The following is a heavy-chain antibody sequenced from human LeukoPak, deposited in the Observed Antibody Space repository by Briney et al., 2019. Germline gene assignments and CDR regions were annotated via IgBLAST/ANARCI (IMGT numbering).Heavy chain of an antibody. D-gene: IGHD2-15*01. CDR2: ISSSSSYI. CDR3: ARGPDIPVRYNWFDP. Sequence: GGSLRLSCAASGFTFSSYSMNWVRQAPGKGLEWVSSISSSSSYIYYADSVKGRFTISRDNAKNSLYLQMNGLRAEDTAVYYCARGPDIPVRYNWFDPWGQGTLVTVSS. CDR1: GFTFSSYS. J-gene: IGHJ5*02. V-gene: IGHV3-21*01.